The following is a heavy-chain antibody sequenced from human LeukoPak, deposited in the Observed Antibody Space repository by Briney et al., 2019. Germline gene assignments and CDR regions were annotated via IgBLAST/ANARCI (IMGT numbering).Heavy chain of an antibody. V-gene: IGHV3-7*01. CDR1: GFTFSTYW. CDR3: ARYSSSPLFDY. J-gene: IGHJ4*02. D-gene: IGHD6-6*01. CDR2: IKQDGSEK. Sequence: GGSLRLSCAASGFTFSTYWMSWVRQAPGKGLEWVANIKQDGSEKYYVDSVKGRFTISRDNAKNSLYLQMNSLRAEDTAVYYCARYSSSPLFDYWGQGTLVTVSS.